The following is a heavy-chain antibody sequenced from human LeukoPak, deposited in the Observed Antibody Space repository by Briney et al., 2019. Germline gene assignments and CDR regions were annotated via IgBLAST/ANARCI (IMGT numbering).Heavy chain of an antibody. CDR1: GFTFSSYA. CDR3: ARSALGYCSSTSCLYAFDI. D-gene: IGHD2-2*01. J-gene: IGHJ3*02. CDR2: ISYDGSNK. V-gene: IGHV3-30*04. Sequence: AGRSLRLSCAASGFTFSSYAMHWVRQAPGKGLEWVAVISYDGSNKYYADSVKGRFTISRDNSKNTLYLQMNSLRAEDTAVYYCARSALGYCSSTSCLYAFDIWGQGTMVTVSS.